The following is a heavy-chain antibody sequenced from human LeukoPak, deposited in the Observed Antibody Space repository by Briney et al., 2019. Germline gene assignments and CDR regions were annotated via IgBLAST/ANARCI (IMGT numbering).Heavy chain of an antibody. J-gene: IGHJ4*02. CDR3: ARGPRVYYYDSSGYQPLDY. V-gene: IGHV1-24*01. CDR1: GYTLTELS. CDR2: FDPEDGET. D-gene: IGHD3-22*01. Sequence: GASVKVSCKVSGYTLTELSMHWVRQAPGKGLEWMGGFDPEDGETIYAQKFQGRVTITADESTSTAYMELSSLRSEDTAVYYCARGPRVYYYDSSGYQPLDYWGQGTLVTVSS.